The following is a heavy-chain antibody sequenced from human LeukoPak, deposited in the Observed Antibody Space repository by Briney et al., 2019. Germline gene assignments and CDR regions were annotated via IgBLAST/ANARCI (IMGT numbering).Heavy chain of an antibody. CDR1: GFTFSNYG. V-gene: IGHV3-30*02. CDR2: IRYDGSNK. CDR3: ARDAEIAAAGYYYYYMDV. J-gene: IGHJ6*03. Sequence: GGSLRLSCAASGFTFSNYGMHWVRQAPGKGLEWVAFIRYDGSNKYYADSVKGRFTISRDNAKNSLYLQMNSLRAEDTAVYYCARDAEIAAAGYYYYYMDVWGKGTTVTVSS. D-gene: IGHD6-13*01.